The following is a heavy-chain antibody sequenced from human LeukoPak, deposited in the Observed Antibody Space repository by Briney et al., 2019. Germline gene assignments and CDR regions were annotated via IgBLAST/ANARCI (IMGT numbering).Heavy chain of an antibody. D-gene: IGHD6-13*01. CDR1: GFTFSSYG. CDR2: IWYDGSNK. J-gene: IGHJ4*02. CDR3: ARGISSSQRSGLVY. V-gene: IGHV3-33*01. Sequence: PGGSLRLSCAASGFTFSSYGMHWVRQAPGKGLEWVAVIWYDGSNKYYADSVRGRFTISRDNSKNTLYLQMNSLRAEDTAVYYCARGISSSQRSGLVYWGQGTLVTVSS.